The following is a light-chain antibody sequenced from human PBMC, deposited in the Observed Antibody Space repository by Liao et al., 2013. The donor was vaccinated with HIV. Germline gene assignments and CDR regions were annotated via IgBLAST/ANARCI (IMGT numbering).Light chain of an antibody. V-gene: IGLV3-21*04. CDR2: YDS. CDR3: QVWDSSSEV. J-gene: IGLJ3*02. CDR1: NIGSKN. Sequence: SYELTQPLSVSVALGQTARITCGGNNIGSKNVHWYQQKPGQAPVLVIYYDSDRPSGIPERFSGSNSGNTATLTISRVEAGDEAEYYCQVWDSSSEVFGGGTKLTVL.